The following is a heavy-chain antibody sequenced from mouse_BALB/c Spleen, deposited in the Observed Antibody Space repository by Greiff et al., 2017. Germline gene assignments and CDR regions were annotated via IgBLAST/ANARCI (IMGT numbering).Heavy chain of an antibody. CDR1: GFTFSSYA. J-gene: IGHJ4*01. V-gene: IGHV5-9-3*01. D-gene: IGHD2-1*01. Sequence: EVQRVESGGGLVKPGGSLKLSCAASGFTFSSYAMSWVRQTPEKRLEWVATISSGGSYTYYPDSVKGRFTISRDNAKNTLYLQMSSLRSEDTAMYYCARGDPYGNYGGGAMDYWGQGTSVTVSS. CDR3: ARGDPYGNYGGGAMDY. CDR2: ISSGGSYT.